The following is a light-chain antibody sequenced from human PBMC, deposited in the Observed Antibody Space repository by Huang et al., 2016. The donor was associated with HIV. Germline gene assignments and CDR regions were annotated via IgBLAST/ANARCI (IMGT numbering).Light chain of an antibody. V-gene: IGKV1-39*01. Sequence: DIQMTQSPSSLSASVGDRVTISCRASKIISTYLIWYQQKQGKAPKRLIYDASSVQRGVPSRFDGSGSRTDFTRTISSLQPEDFATYYYQQGHSTPYTFGQGTKLEIK. CDR2: DAS. J-gene: IGKJ2*01. CDR3: QQGHSTPYT. CDR1: KIISTY.